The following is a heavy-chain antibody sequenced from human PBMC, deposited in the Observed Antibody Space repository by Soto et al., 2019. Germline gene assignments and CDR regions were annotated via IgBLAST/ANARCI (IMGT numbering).Heavy chain of an antibody. CDR3: AKDFLTTVVKNYYFDF. J-gene: IGHJ4*02. V-gene: IGHV3-23*01. D-gene: IGHD4-17*01. CDR1: RFTLSSYA. CDR2: ISGSGGST. Sequence: GGNLRLSCAASRFTLSSYAMTWVRQAPGKGLEWVSAISGSGGSTYYADSVKGRFTISRDNSKNTLYLQMNSMRAEDTAVYYCAKDFLTTVVKNYYFDFWGQGTLVTVS.